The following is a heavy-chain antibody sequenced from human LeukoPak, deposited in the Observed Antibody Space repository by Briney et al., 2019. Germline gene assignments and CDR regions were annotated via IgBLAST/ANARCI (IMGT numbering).Heavy chain of an antibody. CDR1: GFTFSSYS. Sequence: GGSLRLSCAASGFTFSSYSMNWVRQAPGKGLEWVSYISSSSSTIYYADSVKGRFTISRDNAKNSLYLQMNSLRAEDTAVYYCAREVVGTTSELDYWGQGTLVTVSS. J-gene: IGHJ4*02. CDR2: ISSSSSTI. D-gene: IGHD1-26*01. V-gene: IGHV3-48*04. CDR3: AREVVGTTSELDY.